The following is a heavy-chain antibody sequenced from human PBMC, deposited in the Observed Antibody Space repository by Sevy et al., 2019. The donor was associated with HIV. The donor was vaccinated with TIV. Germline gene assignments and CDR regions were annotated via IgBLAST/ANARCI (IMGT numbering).Heavy chain of an antibody. V-gene: IGHV3-48*01. CDR2: IDSSSFNI. Sequence: GRSLRLSCSASGFTFSSYNMNWVRQAPGKGLEWLLYIDSSSFNIYYADSVKGRFTVSRDNAKNSLYVQMNSLRGEDTAIYYCAREGGYTDQGMDVWGQGTTVTVSS. CDR3: AREGGYTDQGMDV. CDR1: GFTFSSYN. J-gene: IGHJ6*02. D-gene: IGHD5-12*01.